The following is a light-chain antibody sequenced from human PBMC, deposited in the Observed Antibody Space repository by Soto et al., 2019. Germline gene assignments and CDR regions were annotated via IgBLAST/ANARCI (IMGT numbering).Light chain of an antibody. CDR2: GAS. CDR3: QQYASSPPT. CDR1: QSVRSNY. V-gene: IGKV3-20*01. Sequence: EIVLTQSPGTLSLSSGERATLSCRASQSVRSNYLAWYQQKPGQAPRLLIYGASSRATGIPDRFGGSGSGTDFTLTISRLEAEDFAVYYCQQYASSPPTFGGGTKVEIK. J-gene: IGKJ4*01.